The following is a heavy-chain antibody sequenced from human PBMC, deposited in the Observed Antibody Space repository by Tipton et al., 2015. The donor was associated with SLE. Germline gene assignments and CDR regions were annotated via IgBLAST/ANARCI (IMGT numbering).Heavy chain of an antibody. V-gene: IGHV4-39*07. J-gene: IGHJ4*02. Sequence: TLSLTCTVSGGSVSSGSYYWSWIRQSPGKGLEWIGEINHSGGTNYNPSLKGRITMSVDTSKSQFSLKLSSVTAADTAVYYCARGGEWLRAVFDSWGQGTLVTVSS. CDR2: INHSGGT. D-gene: IGHD5-12*01. CDR3: ARGGEWLRAVFDS. CDR1: GGSVSSGSYY.